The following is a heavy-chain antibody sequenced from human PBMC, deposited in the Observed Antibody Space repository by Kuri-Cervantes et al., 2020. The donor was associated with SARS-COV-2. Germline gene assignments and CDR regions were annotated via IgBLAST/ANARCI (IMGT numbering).Heavy chain of an antibody. J-gene: IGHJ4*02. CDR3: TRVGADSRGYTYYFDH. CDR2: INPSGGST. D-gene: IGHD3-22*01. V-gene: IGHV1-46*01. CDR1: GYTFTSYG. Sequence: ASVKVSCKASGYTFTSYGISWVRQAPGQGPEWMAIINPSGGSTSYGKRFQGRVTVTTDTSTSTVYMELSSLRSEDTAVYYCTRVGADSRGYTYYFDHWGQGTLVTVSS.